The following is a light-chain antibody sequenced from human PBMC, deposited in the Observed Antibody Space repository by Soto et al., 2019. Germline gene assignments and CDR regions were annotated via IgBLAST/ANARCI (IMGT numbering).Light chain of an antibody. CDR3: QHFDDSLT. CDR2: GAS. V-gene: IGKV3-20*01. CDR1: QSVDSST. J-gene: IGKJ4*01. Sequence: EVVLTQSLGTLSLSPGERATLSCRASQSVDSSTLAWYQQKPGQAPRLLISGASKRATGTPDRFSGSGSGTDFPLTISRLEPEDFAVYYCQHFDDSLTFGGGTKVEIK.